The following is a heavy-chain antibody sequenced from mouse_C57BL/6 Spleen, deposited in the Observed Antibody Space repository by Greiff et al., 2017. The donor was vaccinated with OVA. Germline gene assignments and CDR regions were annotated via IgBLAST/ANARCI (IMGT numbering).Heavy chain of an antibody. V-gene: IGHV1-64*01. J-gene: IGHJ4*01. CDR2: IHPNSGST. Sequence: QVQLQQPGAELVKPGASVKLSCKASGYTFTRYWLHWVKQRPGQGLEWIGMIHPNSGSTNYNEKFKSKATLTVDKSSSTAYMQLSSLTSEDSAVYYCARRGASYAMDYWGQGTSVTVSS. D-gene: IGHD6-1*01. CDR3: ARRGASYAMDY. CDR1: GYTFTRYW.